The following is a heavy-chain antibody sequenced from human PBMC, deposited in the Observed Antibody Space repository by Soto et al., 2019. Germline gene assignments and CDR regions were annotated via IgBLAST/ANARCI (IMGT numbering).Heavy chain of an antibody. V-gene: IGHV4-4*02. CDR1: GGSISSSNW. Sequence: QVQLQESGPGLVKPSGTLSLTCAVSGGSISSSNWWSWVRQPPGKGLEWIGEIYHSGSTNYNPSLKSRVTLSGDKSKNQVSLKLSSVTAADTAVYYRARAAMGGSSWPFDYWGQGTLVTVSS. CDR3: ARAAMGGSSWPFDY. D-gene: IGHD6-13*01. J-gene: IGHJ4*02. CDR2: IYHSGST.